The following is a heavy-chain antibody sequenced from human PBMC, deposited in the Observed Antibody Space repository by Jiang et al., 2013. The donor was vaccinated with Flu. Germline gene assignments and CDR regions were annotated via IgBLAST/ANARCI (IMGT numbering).Heavy chain of an antibody. V-gene: IGHV1-3*01. D-gene: IGHD5-12*01. J-gene: IGHJ4*02. CDR1: GYTFTSYA. Sequence: SGAEVKEPGASVKVSCKASGYTFTSYAIYWVRQAPGQRLEWLGWINAADGDTKYSQKFQGRVTITRDTSASTAYMELNRLISEDTAVYYCSRAKEGSAGYDFAYWGQGTLVTVSS. CDR2: INAADGDT. CDR3: SRAKEGSAGYDFAY.